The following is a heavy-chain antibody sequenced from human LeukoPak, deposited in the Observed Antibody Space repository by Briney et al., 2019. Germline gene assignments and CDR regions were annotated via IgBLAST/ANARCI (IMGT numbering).Heavy chain of an antibody. CDR3: ARATIRYDSSGYYFDY. V-gene: IGHV1-8*01. D-gene: IGHD3-22*01. J-gene: IGHJ4*02. CDR1: GYTFTSYD. CDR2: MNPNSGNT. Sequence: ASVKVSCKASGYTFTSYDINWVRQAPGQGLEWMGWMNPNSGNTGYAQKFQGRVTVTRSTSISTAYMELSSLRSEDTAVYYCARATIRYDSSGYYFDYWGQGTLVTVSS.